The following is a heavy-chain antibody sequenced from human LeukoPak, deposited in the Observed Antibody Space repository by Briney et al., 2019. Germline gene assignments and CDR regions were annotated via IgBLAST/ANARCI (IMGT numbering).Heavy chain of an antibody. CDR2: ISDDGTTT. J-gene: IGHJ5*02. V-gene: IGHV3-74*01. CDR3: ARDSRYYYGSGSYQPYWFDP. D-gene: IGHD3-10*01. Sequence: GGSLRLSCAASGFTFNLYWKHWVRQAPGKGLEWLSRISDDGTTTNYADSVKGRFTISRDNAKNTLYLQMNSLRVDDTAVYYCARDSRYYYGSGSYQPYWFDPWGQGTLVTVSS. CDR1: GFTFNLYW.